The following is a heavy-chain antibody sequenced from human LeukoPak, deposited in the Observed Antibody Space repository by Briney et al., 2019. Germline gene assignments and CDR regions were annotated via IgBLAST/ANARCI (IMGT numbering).Heavy chain of an antibody. J-gene: IGHJ4*02. CDR3: AKQLGYCSDGSCYFPY. Sequence: GGSLRLSCAASGFTFSSYAMSWVRQAPGKGLEWVSAISNNGGYTYYADSVQGRFTISRDNSKSTLCLQMSSLRAEDTAVYYCAKQLGYCSDGSCYFPYWGQGTLVTVSS. CDR2: ISNNGGYT. D-gene: IGHD2-15*01. CDR1: GFTFSSYA. V-gene: IGHV3-23*01.